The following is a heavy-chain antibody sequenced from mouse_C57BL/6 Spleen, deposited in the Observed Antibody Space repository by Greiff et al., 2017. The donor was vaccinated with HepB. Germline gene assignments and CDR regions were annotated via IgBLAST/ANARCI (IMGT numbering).Heavy chain of an antibody. D-gene: IGHD1-1*01. CDR3: ASPYYGSSYDWYFDV. CDR2: IYPGDGDT. CDR1: GYAFSSSW. J-gene: IGHJ1*03. V-gene: IGHV1-82*01. Sequence: VQLQQSGPELVKPGASVKISCKASGYAFSSSWMNWVKQRPGKGLEWIGRIYPGDGDTNYNGKFKGKATLTADKSSSTAYMQLSSLTSEDSAVYFCASPYYGSSYDWYFDVWGTGTTVTVSS.